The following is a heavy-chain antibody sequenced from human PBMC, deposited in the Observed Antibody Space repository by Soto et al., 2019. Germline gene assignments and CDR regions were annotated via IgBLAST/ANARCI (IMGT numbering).Heavy chain of an antibody. V-gene: IGHV3-23*01. CDR2: ITGSSAST. CDR1: GFPFNSHT. D-gene: IGHD4-17*01. Sequence: PGGSLRLSCVAYGFPFNSHTMNWVRQAPGKGPERVSGITGSSASTFYADAVKGRFTISRDNSKNTLYLQMNSLRAEDTAVYYCAKLTTSSTGPRYFDFWGQGTLVTVSS. CDR3: AKLTTSSTGPRYFDF. J-gene: IGHJ4*02.